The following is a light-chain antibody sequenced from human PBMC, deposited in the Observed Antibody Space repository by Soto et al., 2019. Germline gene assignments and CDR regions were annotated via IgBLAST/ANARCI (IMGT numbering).Light chain of an antibody. CDR1: SRDVGGYNY. J-gene: IGLJ1*01. V-gene: IGLV2-11*01. CDR2: DVS. CDR3: CSYAGSYTYV. Sequence: QSALTQARSVSGSPEQSVTNSCTGPSRDVGGYNYVSSHQQHTGKAPKLMIYDVSNRPSGVPDRFAGSKSGNTASLTISGLHAEYEADYYCCSYAGSYTYVLGTGTKVTVL.